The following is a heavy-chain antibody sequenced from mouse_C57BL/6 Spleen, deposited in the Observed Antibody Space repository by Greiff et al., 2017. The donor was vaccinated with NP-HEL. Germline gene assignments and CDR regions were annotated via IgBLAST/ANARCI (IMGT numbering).Heavy chain of an antibody. V-gene: IGHV1-26*01. Sequence: EVQLQQSGPELVKPGASVKISCKASGYTFTDYYMNWVKQSHGKSLEWIGDINPNNGGTSYNQKFKGKATLTVDKSSSTAYMELRSLTSEDSAVYYCARDGGYYYGSSYGYWGQGTTLTVSS. D-gene: IGHD1-1*01. CDR2: INPNNGGT. J-gene: IGHJ2*01. CDR3: ARDGGYYYGSSYGY. CDR1: GYTFTDYY.